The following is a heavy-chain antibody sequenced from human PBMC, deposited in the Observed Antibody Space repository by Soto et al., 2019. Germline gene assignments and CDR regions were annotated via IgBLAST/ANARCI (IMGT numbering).Heavy chain of an antibody. J-gene: IGHJ6*01. CDR2: MNPNSGNT. D-gene: IGHD3-3*01. CDR1: GYTFTSYD. V-gene: IGHV1-8*01. Sequence: QVQLVQSGAEVKKPGASVKVSCKASGYTFTSYDINWVRQATGQGLEWMGWMNPNSGNTGYAQKFQGLVTMTRNTSISTAYMELSSLRSEDTAVYYCASPRSGSYYYGMDVWWQGTAVTVSS. CDR3: ASPRSGSYYYGMDV.